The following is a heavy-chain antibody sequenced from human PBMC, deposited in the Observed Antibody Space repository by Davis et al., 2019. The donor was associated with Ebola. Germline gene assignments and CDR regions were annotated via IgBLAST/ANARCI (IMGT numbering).Heavy chain of an antibody. CDR1: GYTFTTYW. CDR2: IYPGDSDT. D-gene: IGHD3-3*02. J-gene: IGHJ4*02. CDR3: ARRGGWSGAFLDY. Sequence: ISCKGSGYTFTTYWIGWVRQMPGKGLEWMGIIYPGDSDTRYSPSFQGQVTISADKSISTAYLQWSSLKASDTAMYYCARRGGWSGAFLDYWGQGTLVTVSS. V-gene: IGHV5-51*01.